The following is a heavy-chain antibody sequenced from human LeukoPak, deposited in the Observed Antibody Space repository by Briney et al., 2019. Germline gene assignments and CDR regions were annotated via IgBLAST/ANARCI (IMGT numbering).Heavy chain of an antibody. D-gene: IGHD1-26*01. Sequence: ASVNVSCKASGYTFTSCGISWVRQAPGQGLEWMGWISAYNGNTNYAQKLQGRVTMTTDTSTSTAYIELRSLRSDDLAVYYCARGIRWELFPFDYWGQGTLVTVSS. CDR1: GYTFTSCG. V-gene: IGHV1-18*03. CDR3: ARGIRWELFPFDY. CDR2: ISAYNGNT. J-gene: IGHJ4*02.